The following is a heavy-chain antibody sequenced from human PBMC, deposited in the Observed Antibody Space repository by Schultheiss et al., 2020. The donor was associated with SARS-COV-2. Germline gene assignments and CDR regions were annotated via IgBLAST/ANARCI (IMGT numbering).Heavy chain of an antibody. CDR1: GGSFSGYY. D-gene: IGHD2-15*01. V-gene: IGHV4-34*01. Sequence: ESLKISCAVYGGSFSGYYWSWIRQPPGKGLEWIGEINHSGSTNYNPSLKSRVTISLDTSKNQFSLKLSSVTAADTAVYYCANGGGSLDYWGQGTLVTVSS. J-gene: IGHJ4*02. CDR2: INHSGST. CDR3: ANGGGSLDY.